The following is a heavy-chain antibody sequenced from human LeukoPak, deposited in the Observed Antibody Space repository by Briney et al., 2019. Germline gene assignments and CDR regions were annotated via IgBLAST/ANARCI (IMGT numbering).Heavy chain of an antibody. D-gene: IGHD3-3*01. Sequence: SQTLSLTCAISGDSVSGDSAAWNWIRQSPSRGLEWLGRTYYRSKWYNDYAVSVKSRITINPDTSKNQFSLQLNSVTPEDTAVYYCAREEWNLVLNWFDPWGQGTLVTVSS. CDR1: GDSVSGDSAA. CDR2: TYYRSKWYN. V-gene: IGHV6-1*01. CDR3: AREEWNLVLNWFDP. J-gene: IGHJ5*02.